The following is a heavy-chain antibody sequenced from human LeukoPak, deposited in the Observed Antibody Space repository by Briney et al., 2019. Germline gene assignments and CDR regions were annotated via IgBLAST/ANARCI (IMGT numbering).Heavy chain of an antibody. D-gene: IGHD3-10*01. J-gene: IGHJ3*02. CDR1: GYSISSGYY. Sequence: PSETLSLTCTVSGYSISSGYYWGWIRQPPGKGLEWIGSIYHSGSTYYNPPLKSRVTISVDTSKNQFSLKLSSVTAADTAVYYCANTMVRGSDAFDIWGQGTMVTVSS. CDR2: IYHSGST. V-gene: IGHV4-38-2*02. CDR3: ANTMVRGSDAFDI.